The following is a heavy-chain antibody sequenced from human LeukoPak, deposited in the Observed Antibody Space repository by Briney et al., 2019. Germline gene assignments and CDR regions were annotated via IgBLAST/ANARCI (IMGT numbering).Heavy chain of an antibody. J-gene: IGHJ4*02. CDR3: ARGTVTMVDY. V-gene: IGHV3-66*01. CDR2: IYSGGST. CDR1: GFTVSSNY. D-gene: IGHD3-10*01. Sequence: GGSLRLSCAASGFTVSSNYMSWVRRAPGRGLEWVSVIYSGGSTYYADSVKGRFTISRDNSKNTLFLQMNSLRAGDTAVYYCARGTVTMVDYWGQGTLATVSS.